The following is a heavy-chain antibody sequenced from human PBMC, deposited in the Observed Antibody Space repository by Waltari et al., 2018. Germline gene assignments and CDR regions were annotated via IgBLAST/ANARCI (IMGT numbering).Heavy chain of an antibody. D-gene: IGHD2-15*01. CDR2: ISYSGTT. CDR1: GDSMHHYL. CDR3: AREPGYCRGGSCYFSGDNAYDV. Sequence: QVVLQESGPGLVKPSETLSLTCSVSGDSMHHYLWTWIRRTPGKGLEWIGYISYSGTTNYNPSLKSRVTISLDTSKNQFSLKLNSGTAADSAVYYCAREPGYCRGGSCYFSGDNAYDVWGRGTMVTVSS. V-gene: IGHV4-59*01. J-gene: IGHJ3*01.